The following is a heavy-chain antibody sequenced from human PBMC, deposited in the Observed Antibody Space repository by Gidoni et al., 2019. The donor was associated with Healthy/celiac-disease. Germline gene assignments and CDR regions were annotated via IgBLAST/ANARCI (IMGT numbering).Heavy chain of an antibody. CDR2: IWYDGSNK. CDR3: ARDQGYCSGGSCYSYYFDY. CDR1: GFTFSSYG. D-gene: IGHD2-15*01. V-gene: IGHV3-33*01. J-gene: IGHJ4*02. Sequence: QVQLVESGGGVVQPGRSLRLSCAASGFTFSSYGMHGVRQASGKGLAWVAVIWYDGSNKYYADSVKGRFTISRDNSKNTLYLQMNSLRAEDTAVYYCARDQGYCSGGSCYSYYFDYWGQGTLVTVSS.